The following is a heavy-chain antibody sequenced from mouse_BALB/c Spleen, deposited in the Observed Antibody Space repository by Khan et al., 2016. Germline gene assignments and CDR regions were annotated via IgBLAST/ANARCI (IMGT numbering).Heavy chain of an antibody. Sequence: EVQLQESGPGLVKPSQSLSLTCTVTGYSITSDYAWNWIRQFPGNKLEWMGYISYSGSTSYNPSLKSRIYITRDTSKNQFFLQLNSVTTEDTATXYCARSYGYRGFAYWGQGTLVTVSA. J-gene: IGHJ3*01. V-gene: IGHV3-2*02. CDR3: ARSYGYRGFAY. D-gene: IGHD2-2*01. CDR2: ISYSGST. CDR1: GYSITSDYA.